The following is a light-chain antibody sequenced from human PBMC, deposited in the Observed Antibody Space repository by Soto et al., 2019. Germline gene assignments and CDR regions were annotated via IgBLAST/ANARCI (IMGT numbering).Light chain of an antibody. Sequence: QSVLTQPPSVSGAPGQRVSISCTGGRSNIGAGYDVQWYQQFPGTAPKLLISEVTNRPSGVSNRFSGSKSGNTASLTISGLQAEDEADYYCSSYTTNITPVVFGGGTKVTVL. J-gene: IGLJ2*01. CDR2: EVT. CDR1: RSNIGAGYD. V-gene: IGLV1-40*01. CDR3: SSYTTNITPVV.